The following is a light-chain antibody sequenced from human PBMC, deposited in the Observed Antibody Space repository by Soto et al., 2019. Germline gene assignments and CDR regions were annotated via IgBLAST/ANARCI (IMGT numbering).Light chain of an antibody. CDR1: QSISSS. V-gene: IGKV1-5*01. J-gene: IGKJ2*01. CDR2: DAS. Sequence: IQMTQSPSTVSASLGDRLTITCLASQSISSSFAWYQHKPGKAPKVLIYDASSLESGVPSRFSGSGYGKEFTITVSSLQPGDFATYSCQQYESYPYSFGQGTKVDIK. CDR3: QQYESYPYS.